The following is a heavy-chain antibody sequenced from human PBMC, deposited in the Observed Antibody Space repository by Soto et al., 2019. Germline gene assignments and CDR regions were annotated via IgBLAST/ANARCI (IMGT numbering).Heavy chain of an antibody. J-gene: IGHJ6*02. CDR2: IIPIFGTA. V-gene: IGHV1-69*01. CDR1: GGTFSSYA. CDR3: ASHCSSTSCLSRGPYYYYYGVDV. D-gene: IGHD2-2*01. Sequence: QVQLVQSGAEVKKPGSSVKVSCKASGGTFSSYAISWVRQAPGQGLEWMGGIIPIFGTANYAQKFQGRVTITADESTSTAYMELSSLRSEDTAVYYCASHCSSTSCLSRGPYYYYYGVDVWGQGTTVTVSS.